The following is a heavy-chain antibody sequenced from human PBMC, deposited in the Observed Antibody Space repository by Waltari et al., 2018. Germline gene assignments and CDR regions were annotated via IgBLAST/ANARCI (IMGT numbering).Heavy chain of an antibody. CDR1: GGSISGTSYY. J-gene: IGHJ4*02. V-gene: IGHV4-39*01. CDR3: ARPGRVGGGSLMGLDY. Sequence: QLQLQESGPGLVKASETLSLTCSVSGGSISGTSYYWGWIRQPPGKGLEWIGSFIYNANTYSNPSLKSRITISVDTSKNQLSLQLTSVTAADTAMYYCARPGRVGGGSLMGLDYWGQGTLVTVSS. CDR2: FIYNANT. D-gene: IGHD2-15*01.